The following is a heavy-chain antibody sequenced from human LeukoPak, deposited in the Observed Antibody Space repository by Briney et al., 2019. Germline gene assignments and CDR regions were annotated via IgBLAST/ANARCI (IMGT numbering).Heavy chain of an antibody. J-gene: IGHJ4*02. V-gene: IGHV3-30-3*01. D-gene: IGHD6-13*01. Sequence: GGSLRLSCAASGSTFSSYAMHWVRQAPGKGLEWVAVISYDGSNKYYADSVKGRFTISRDNSKNTLYLQMNSLRAEDTAVYYCARDAEGPPEQQLVRYFDYWGQGTLVTVSS. CDR2: ISYDGSNK. CDR3: ARDAEGPPEQQLVRYFDY. CDR1: GSTFSSYA.